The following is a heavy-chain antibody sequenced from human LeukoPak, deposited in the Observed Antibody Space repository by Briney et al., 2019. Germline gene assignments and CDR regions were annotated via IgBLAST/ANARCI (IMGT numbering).Heavy chain of an antibody. CDR2: IYYSGST. V-gene: IGHV4-59*01. CDR1: GGSISSYY. J-gene: IGHJ6*03. CDR3: ARVLRPYYDSSGYRYYYYMDV. Sequence: SETLSLTCTVSGGSISSYYWSWIRQPPGKGLEWIGYIYYSGSTNYNPSLKSRVTISVDTSKNKFSLKLSSVTAADTAVYYCARVLRPYYDSSGYRYYYYMDVWGKGTTVTVSS. D-gene: IGHD3-22*01.